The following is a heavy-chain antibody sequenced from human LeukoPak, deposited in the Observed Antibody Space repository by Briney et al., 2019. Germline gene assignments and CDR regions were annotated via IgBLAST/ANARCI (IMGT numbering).Heavy chain of an antibody. D-gene: IGHD1-1*01. V-gene: IGHV3-74*01. Sequence: GGSLRLSCAASGFTFSSYWMHWVRQAPGKGLVGVSRINDDGRSTSYADSVKGRFTISRDNAKNSLYLQMNSLRAEDTAVYYCARDSNNWNDGSIDYWGQGTLVTVSS. CDR3: ARDSNNWNDGSIDY. J-gene: IGHJ4*02. CDR2: INDDGRST. CDR1: GFTFSSYW.